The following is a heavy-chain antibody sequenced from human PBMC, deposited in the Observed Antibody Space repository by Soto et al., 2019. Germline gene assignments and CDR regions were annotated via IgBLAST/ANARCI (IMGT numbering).Heavy chain of an antibody. CDR3: ARDFSPSIGSTSCYECWFDP. V-gene: IGHV1-18*01. Sequence: ASVKVSCKASCYTFTSDGISWVRQAPGQGLEWMGWISAYNGNTNYAQKLQGRVTMTTDTSTSTAYMELRSLRSDDTAVYYCARDFSPSIGSTSCYECWFDPWGQGTLVTVSS. D-gene: IGHD2-2*01. CDR2: ISAYNGNT. CDR1: CYTFTSDG. J-gene: IGHJ5*02.